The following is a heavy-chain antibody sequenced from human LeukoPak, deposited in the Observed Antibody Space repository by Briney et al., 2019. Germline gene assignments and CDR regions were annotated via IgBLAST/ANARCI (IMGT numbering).Heavy chain of an antibody. Sequence: SETLSLTCTVSGGSISSYYWSWIRQPPGKGLEWIGYIYYSGSTNYNPSLKSRVTISVDTSKNQFSLKLSSVTAADTAVYYCARDRYYGSGSPDNLNYYSMDVWGQGTTVTVSS. V-gene: IGHV4-59*01. CDR2: IYYSGST. CDR3: ARDRYYGSGSPDNLNYYSMDV. D-gene: IGHD3-10*01. J-gene: IGHJ6*02. CDR1: GGSISSYY.